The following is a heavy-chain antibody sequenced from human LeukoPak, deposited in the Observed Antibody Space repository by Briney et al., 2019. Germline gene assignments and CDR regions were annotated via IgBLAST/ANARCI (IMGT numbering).Heavy chain of an antibody. J-gene: IGHJ6*03. Sequence: PSGTLSLTCTVSGGSISSYYWSWIRQPPGKGLEWIGYIYTSGSTNYNPSLKSRVTISVDTSKNQFSLKLSSVTAADTAVYYCARQHYYYYYMDVWGKGTTVTVSS. CDR1: GGSISSYY. CDR2: IYTSGST. CDR3: ARQHYYYYYMDV. V-gene: IGHV4-4*09.